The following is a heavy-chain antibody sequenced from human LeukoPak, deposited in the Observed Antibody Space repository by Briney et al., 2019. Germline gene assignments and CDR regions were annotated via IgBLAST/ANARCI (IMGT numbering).Heavy chain of an antibody. Sequence: GGSLRLSCAASGFTFSTYVMSWVRQAPGKGLEWVSAISGSGGTTYYADSVKGRFTISRDNSKNTVYLHLNNLRAEDTAIYFCAKDMGVWCSSTSCDAFDIWGQGTMVTVSS. V-gene: IGHV3-23*01. CDR1: GFTFSTYV. CDR2: ISGSGGTT. CDR3: AKDMGVWCSSTSCDAFDI. J-gene: IGHJ3*02. D-gene: IGHD2-2*01.